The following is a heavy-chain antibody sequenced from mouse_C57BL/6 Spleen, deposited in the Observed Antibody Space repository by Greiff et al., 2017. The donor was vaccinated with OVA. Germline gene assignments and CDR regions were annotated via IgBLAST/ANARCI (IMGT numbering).Heavy chain of an antibody. V-gene: IGHV5-16*01. CDR2: INYDGSST. J-gene: IGHJ4*01. Sequence: VQLKESEGGLVQPGSSMKLSCTASGFTFSDYYMAWVRQVPEKGLEWVANINYDGSSTYYLDSLKSRFIISRDNAKNILYLQMSSLKSEDTATYYCARDPVYYAMDYWGQGTSVTVSS. CDR3: ARDPVYYAMDY. CDR1: GFTFSDYY.